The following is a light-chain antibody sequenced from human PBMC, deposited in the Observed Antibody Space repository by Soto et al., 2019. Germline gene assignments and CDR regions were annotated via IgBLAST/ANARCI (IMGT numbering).Light chain of an antibody. J-gene: IGKJ2*01. CDR3: MQALQTPLT. Sequence: DIVMTQSPLSLPVTPGEPASISCRSSQSLLHSNGYNYLDWYLQKPGQSLQLLIYLGSNRASGVADRFSGSGSGTDVTLKISRVEAEDVGVYYCMQALQTPLTFGQGTKLEIK. V-gene: IGKV2-28*01. CDR2: LGS. CDR1: QSLLHSNGYNY.